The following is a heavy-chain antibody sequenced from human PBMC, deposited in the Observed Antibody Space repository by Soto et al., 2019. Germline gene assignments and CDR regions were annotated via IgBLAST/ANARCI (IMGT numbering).Heavy chain of an antibody. CDR3: ARVVVGATTWFDP. V-gene: IGHV4-39*07. CDR1: GGSINSRSYS. Sequence: SETLSLTCSVSGGSINSRSYSWGWIRQPPGKGLEWIGTFYNNENPNYNPSLKSRVTISVDTSKNQFSLKLSSVTAADTAVYYCARVVVGATTWFDPWGQGTLVTVSS. J-gene: IGHJ5*02. D-gene: IGHD1-26*01. CDR2: FYNNENP.